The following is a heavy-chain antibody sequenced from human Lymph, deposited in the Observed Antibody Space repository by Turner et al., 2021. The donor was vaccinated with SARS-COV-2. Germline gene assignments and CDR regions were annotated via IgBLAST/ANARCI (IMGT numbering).Heavy chain of an antibody. D-gene: IGHD1-1*01. Sequence: EVQLLVTGGGLVQPGGSMSLSCAVSGFTFSSYAMSWVRQTSGKGLHWISAISASGATTYYAYSVKRRFTISRNNSNNTLYLQMNSLSAENTAVYYCAKDPNWYVLSAVDYWGQGTLVTVSS. J-gene: IGHJ4*01. CDR3: AKDPNWYVLSAVDY. CDR1: GFTFSSYA. V-gene: IGHV3-23*01. CDR2: ISASGATT.